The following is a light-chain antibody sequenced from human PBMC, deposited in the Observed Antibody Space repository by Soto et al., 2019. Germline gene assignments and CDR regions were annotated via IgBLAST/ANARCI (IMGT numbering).Light chain of an antibody. V-gene: IGKV3-15*01. Sequence: EIVMTQSPATLSVSPGERATLSCRASQSVSSNLDWYQQKPGQAPKILIYGASTRATGIPARFSGSGSGTQFTLTISSLQSEDFAVYYCQQYNNWPPLTFGQGTKVEIK. CDR2: GAS. CDR1: QSVSSN. J-gene: IGKJ1*01. CDR3: QQYNNWPPLT.